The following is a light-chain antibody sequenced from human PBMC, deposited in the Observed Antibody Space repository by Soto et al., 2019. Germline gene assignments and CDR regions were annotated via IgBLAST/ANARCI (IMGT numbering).Light chain of an antibody. CDR1: QTISSS. CDR3: QQSSSSPPWT. J-gene: IGKJ1*01. CDR2: RAS. Sequence: DIQMTQSPSSLSASVGDRVTISCRASQTISSSLNWYQHRPGTAPRLLIYRASSVNTRVPPRFSGSGSGSDFTLTISSLRPKDSATYFCQQSSSSPPWTFGQGTKVEIK. V-gene: IGKV1-39*01.